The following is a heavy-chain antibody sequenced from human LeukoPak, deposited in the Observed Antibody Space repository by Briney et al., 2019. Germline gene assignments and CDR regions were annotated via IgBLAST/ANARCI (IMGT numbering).Heavy chain of an antibody. Sequence: GGSLRLSCAASGFTFSNYGMHWVRQAPGKGLEWMTTIWYDGNNKYYADSVKGRFAISRDNSKNTLYVQMSSLRVEDTAVYYCARDSRAYGSGATIDYWGQGTLVTVSS. CDR3: ARDSRAYGSGATIDY. D-gene: IGHD2-15*01. CDR2: IWYDGNNK. V-gene: IGHV3-33*01. CDR1: GFTFSNYG. J-gene: IGHJ4*02.